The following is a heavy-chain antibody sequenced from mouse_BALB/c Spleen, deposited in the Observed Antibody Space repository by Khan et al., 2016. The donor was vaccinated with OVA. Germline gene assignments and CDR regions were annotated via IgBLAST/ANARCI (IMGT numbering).Heavy chain of an antibody. CDR2: ISTYYGNI. CDR1: GYTFADSG. Sequence: VQLQQSGPEPVRPGASVKISCKGSGYTFADSGMHWVRQSHAKSLEWIGVISTYYGNIKYNQKFEGRATMTVDKSSSTAYMELARLTSEDSAVYFCIRYGISEFAYWGQGTLVTVSA. J-gene: IGHJ3*01. D-gene: IGHD1-1*02. V-gene: IGHV1S137*01. CDR3: IRYGISEFAY.